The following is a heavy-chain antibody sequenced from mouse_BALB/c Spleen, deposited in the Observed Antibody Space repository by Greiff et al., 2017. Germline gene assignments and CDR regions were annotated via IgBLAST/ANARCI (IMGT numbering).Heavy chain of an antibody. D-gene: IGHD1-1*01. CDR2: ISSGGSYT. V-gene: IGHV5-9-3*01. CDR1: GFTFSSYA. CDR3: ARGVLRDAMDY. J-gene: IGHJ4*01. Sequence: DVQLVESGGGLVKPGGSLKLSCAASGFTFSSYAMSWVRQTPEKRLEWVATISSGGSYTYYPDSVKGRFTISRDNAKNTLYLQMSSLRSEDTAMYYCARGVLRDAMDYWGQGTSVTVSS.